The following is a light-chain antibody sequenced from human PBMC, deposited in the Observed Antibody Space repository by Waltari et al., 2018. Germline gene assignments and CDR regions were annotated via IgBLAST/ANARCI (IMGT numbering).Light chain of an antibody. V-gene: IGKV1-5*03. CDR2: KAS. J-gene: IGKJ2*01. Sequence: DIQMTQSPSTLSASVGDRVTISCRASQSISNWLARYQQRPGKAPKLLIHKASTLESGVPSRFSGSGSGTEFTLTINSLQPDDFATYYCQHYNNYPVTFGQGTKLEIK. CDR3: QHYNNYPVT. CDR1: QSISNW.